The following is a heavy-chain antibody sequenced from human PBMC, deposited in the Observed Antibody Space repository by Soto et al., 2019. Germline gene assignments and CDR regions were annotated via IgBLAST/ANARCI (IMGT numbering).Heavy chain of an antibody. Sequence: ASVKVSCKASGYTFTSYDINWVRQATGQWLEWMGWMNPNSGNTGYAQKNQGRITMTRNTSISTANKKLSSLKTEDTAVYYCARDKSGYDLDYWGQGTLVTVSS. CDR2: MNPNSGNT. CDR1: GYTFTSYD. J-gene: IGHJ4*02. D-gene: IGHD5-12*01. CDR3: ARDKSGYDLDY. V-gene: IGHV1-8*01.